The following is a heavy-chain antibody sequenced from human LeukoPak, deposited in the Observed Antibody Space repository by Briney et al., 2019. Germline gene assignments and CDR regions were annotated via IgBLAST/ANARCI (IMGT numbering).Heavy chain of an antibody. CDR2: IKSKSDGETI. Sequence: GGSLRLSCAASGFNFGNAWMSWVRQTPGKRPEWIGRIKSKSDGETIDLIDPVKGRFSLSRDESTQTVYLQMDSLQIEDTALYYCTTTPPAYRTGFDFWGQGTQVTVSS. CDR1: GFNFGNAW. CDR3: TTTPPAYRTGFDF. D-gene: IGHD1-26*01. J-gene: IGHJ4*02. V-gene: IGHV3-15*01.